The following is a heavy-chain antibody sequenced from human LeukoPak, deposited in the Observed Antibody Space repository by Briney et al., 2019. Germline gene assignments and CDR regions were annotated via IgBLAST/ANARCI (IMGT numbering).Heavy chain of an antibody. V-gene: IGHV3-74*01. J-gene: IGHJ4*02. Sequence: GGSLRLSCAASGLTFSSYWMHWVRQAPGKGLVWVSRISSDGSSTSYADSVKGRFTISRDNAKNTLYLQMNSLRAEDTALYYCSRGWSYFDDWGQGTLVTVSS. CDR2: ISSDGSST. D-gene: IGHD2-8*01. CDR3: SRGWSYFDD. CDR1: GLTFSSYW.